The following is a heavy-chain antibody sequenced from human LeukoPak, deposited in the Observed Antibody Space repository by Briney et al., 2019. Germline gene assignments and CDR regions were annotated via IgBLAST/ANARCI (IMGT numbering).Heavy chain of an antibody. J-gene: IGHJ4*02. Sequence: SETLSLTCAVYGGSFSGYYWIWIRQPPGKGLEWIGEINHSGSTNYNPPPKRRVTISVDTSKNQFSLKLSSVTAADTAVYYCATMVRGVLVYLDYWGQGTLVTVSS. D-gene: IGHD3-10*01. V-gene: IGHV4-34*01. CDR2: INHSGST. CDR3: ATMVRGVLVYLDY. CDR1: GGSFSGYY.